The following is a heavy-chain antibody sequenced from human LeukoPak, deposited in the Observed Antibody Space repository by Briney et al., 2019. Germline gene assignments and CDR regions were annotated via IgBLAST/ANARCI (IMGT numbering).Heavy chain of an antibody. J-gene: IGHJ4*02. CDR3: AGDYGSGSYRFDY. D-gene: IGHD3-10*01. CDR2: IYYSGST. CDR1: GGSISSYS. V-gene: IGHV4-59*12. Sequence: SETLSLTCTVSGGSISSYSWSWVRQPPGRGLEWIGYIYYSGSTTYNPSLKSRVTISLGTSNNQFSLKLSSVTAADTAVYYCAGDYGSGSYRFDYWGQGTLVTVSS.